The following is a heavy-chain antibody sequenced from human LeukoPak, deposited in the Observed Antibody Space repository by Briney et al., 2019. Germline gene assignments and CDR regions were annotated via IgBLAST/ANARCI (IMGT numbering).Heavy chain of an antibody. CDR3: ARDLFSRLLRLLLGY. CDR1: GYTFTGYY. Sequence: ASVKVSCKASGYTFTGYYMHWVRQAPGQGLEWMGWINPNSGGTNYAQKFQGRVTMTRDTSISTAYMELSRLRSDDTAVYYCARDLFSRLLRLLLGYWGQGTLVTVSS. CDR2: INPNSGGT. D-gene: IGHD3-22*01. J-gene: IGHJ4*02. V-gene: IGHV1-2*02.